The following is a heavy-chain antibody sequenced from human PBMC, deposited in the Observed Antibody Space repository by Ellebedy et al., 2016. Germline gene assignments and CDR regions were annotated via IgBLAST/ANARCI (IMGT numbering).Heavy chain of an antibody. J-gene: IGHJ3*02. D-gene: IGHD3-22*01. Sequence: SETLSLTCTVSGGSISSGDYYWSWIRQPPGTGLEWIGYIYYSGSTYYNPSLKSRVTISVDTSKNQFSLKLSSVTAADTAVYYCARDDGHYYDSSGNDAFDIWGQGTMVTVSS. CDR2: IYYSGST. V-gene: IGHV4-30-4*01. CDR1: GGSISSGDYY. CDR3: ARDDGHYYDSSGNDAFDI.